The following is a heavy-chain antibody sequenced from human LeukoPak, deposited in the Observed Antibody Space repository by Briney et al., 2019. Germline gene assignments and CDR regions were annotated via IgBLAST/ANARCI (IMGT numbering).Heavy chain of an antibody. J-gene: IGHJ4*02. CDR1: GYSFRRYF. D-gene: IGHD3-22*01. Sequence: ASVKVSCKTSGYSFRRYFIHWVRQAPGQGLEWMGWVNANSGGTEYAQKFQGRVTMTRDMSINTAYMELSSLTSDDTALYYCASDWDYYDSIAPPGFKYWGQGTLVTVSS. CDR3: ASDWDYYDSIAPPGFKY. CDR2: VNANSGGT. V-gene: IGHV1-2*02.